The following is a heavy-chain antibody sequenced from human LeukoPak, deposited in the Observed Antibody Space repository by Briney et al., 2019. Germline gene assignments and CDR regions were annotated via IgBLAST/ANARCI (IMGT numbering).Heavy chain of an antibody. CDR3: AKESVAGSADY. J-gene: IGHJ4*02. Sequence: GGSLRLSCAASGFTFSSYGMHWVRQAPGKGLEWVAVISYDGTNKYYADSLKGRCTISRDNSRNTLYLQMNSLRPEDTAVYYCAKESVAGSADYWGQGTLVTVSS. D-gene: IGHD6-19*01. CDR1: GFTFSSYG. CDR2: ISYDGTNK. V-gene: IGHV3-30*18.